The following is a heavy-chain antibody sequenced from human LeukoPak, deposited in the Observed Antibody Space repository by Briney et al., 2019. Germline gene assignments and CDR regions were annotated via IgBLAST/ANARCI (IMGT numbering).Heavy chain of an antibody. J-gene: IGHJ5*02. CDR3: ARLEITFGGVIAS. CDR1: GGSISRSNNL. V-gene: IGHV4-39*07. D-gene: IGHD3-16*02. Sequence: SETLSLTCTVSGGSISRSNNLWVWIRQPPGKGLEWIGSVYHTGTTYYNTSLKSRVTISVDTSKNQFSLKLSSVTAADTAVYYCARLEITFGGVIASWGQGTLVTVSS. CDR2: VYHTGTT.